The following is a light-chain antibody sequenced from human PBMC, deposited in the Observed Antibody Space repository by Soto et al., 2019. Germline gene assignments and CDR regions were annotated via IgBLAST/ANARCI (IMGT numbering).Light chain of an antibody. Sequence: QSALTQPASVSGSPGQSITISCTGASSDVGGYNYVSWYQQHPGKAPKLMIYDVSKRPSGVPDRFSGSKSGNTASLTISGLQAEDEADYYCCSYAGSWVFGGGTKLTVL. CDR3: CSYAGSWV. J-gene: IGLJ3*02. V-gene: IGLV2-11*01. CDR1: SSDVGGYNY. CDR2: DVS.